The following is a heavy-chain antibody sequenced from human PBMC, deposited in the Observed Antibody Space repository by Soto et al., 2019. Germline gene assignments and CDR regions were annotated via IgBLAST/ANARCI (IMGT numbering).Heavy chain of an antibody. D-gene: IGHD6-13*01. CDR1: GFTFSDYY. Sequence: QVQLVESGGGLVKPGGSLRLSCAASGFTFSDYYMSWIRQAPGKGLEWVSYISSSGSTIYYADSVKGRLNISRDNAKNSLYLEMNSLRAEDTAVYYCARDQGVGRVGYSSSWADYWGQGTLVTVSS. V-gene: IGHV3-11*01. CDR3: ARDQGVGRVGYSSSWADY. J-gene: IGHJ4*02. CDR2: ISSSGSTI.